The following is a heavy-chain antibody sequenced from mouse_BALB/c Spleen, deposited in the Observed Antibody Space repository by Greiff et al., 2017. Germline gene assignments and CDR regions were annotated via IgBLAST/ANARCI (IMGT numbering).Heavy chain of an antibody. CDR3: AYLRRLAY. V-gene: IGHV1-69*02. CDR2: IDPSDSYT. CDR1: GYTFTSYW. Sequence: VQLQQPGAELVKPGASVKLSCKASGYTFTSYWMHWVKQRPGQGLEWIGEIDPSDSYTNYNQKFKGKATLTVDKSSSTAYMQLSSLTSEDSAVYYCAYLRRLAYWGQGTLVTVSA. D-gene: IGHD1-2*01. J-gene: IGHJ3*01.